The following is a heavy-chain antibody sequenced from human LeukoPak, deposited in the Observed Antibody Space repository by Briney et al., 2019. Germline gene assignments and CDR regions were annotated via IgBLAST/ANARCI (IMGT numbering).Heavy chain of an antibody. D-gene: IGHD2-21*01. V-gene: IGHV4-39*01. Sequence: SETLSLTCTVSGGSISSSSYYWGWIRQPPGKGLEWIGSIYYSGSTYYNPSLKSRVTISVDTSKNQFSLKLSSVTAAGTAVYYCARRRHIVVDYWGQGTLVTVSS. CDR3: ARRRHIVVDY. CDR2: IYYSGST. J-gene: IGHJ4*02. CDR1: GGSISSSSYY.